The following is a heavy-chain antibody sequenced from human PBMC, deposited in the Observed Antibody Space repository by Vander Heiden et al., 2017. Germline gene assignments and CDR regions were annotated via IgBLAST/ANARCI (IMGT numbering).Heavy chain of an antibody. CDR3: ARAGGSSGYPQLPINY. V-gene: IGHV3-23*01. Sequence: EVHLLESGGGLLQPGGSLRLSCAASGFTFSSYAMSWVRQAPGKWLEWVSAIGGSGDSSGDSTYYADSVKGRFTISRDNFQNTLYLQMNSLRAEDTAVYYCARAGGSSGYPQLPINYWGQGTLVTVSS. J-gene: IGHJ4*02. CDR2: IGGSGDSSGDST. D-gene: IGHD3-22*01. CDR1: GFTFSSYA.